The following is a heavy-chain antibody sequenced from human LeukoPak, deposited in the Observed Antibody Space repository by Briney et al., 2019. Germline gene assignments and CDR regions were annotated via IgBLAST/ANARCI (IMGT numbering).Heavy chain of an antibody. D-gene: IGHD6-6*01. CDR3: ARRTAREGYYYYMDV. Sequence: SETLSLTCTVSGGSISSYYWSWIRQPPGKGLEWIGYIYYSGSTNYNPSLKSRVTISVDTSKNQFSLKLSSVTAADTAVYYCARRTAREGYYYYMDVWGKGTTVTVSS. J-gene: IGHJ6*03. CDR1: GGSISSYY. CDR2: IYYSGST. V-gene: IGHV4-59*01.